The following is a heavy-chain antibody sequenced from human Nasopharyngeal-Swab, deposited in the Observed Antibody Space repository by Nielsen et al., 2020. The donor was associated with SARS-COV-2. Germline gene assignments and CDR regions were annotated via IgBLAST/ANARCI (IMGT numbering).Heavy chain of an antibody. CDR3: ARIQQQLPGIV. V-gene: IGHV6-1*01. J-gene: IGHJ3*01. Sequence: SQTLSLTRAISGDSVSNDRAAWSCIRQSPSRGLEWLGRTWYRSKWNYDYATSLSGRLTVSPDTAKNQFSLPLNSVTPDDTAVYYCARIQQQLPGIVWGQGTMVIVSS. D-gene: IGHD6-13*01. CDR1: GDSVSNDRAA. CDR2: TWYRSKWNY.